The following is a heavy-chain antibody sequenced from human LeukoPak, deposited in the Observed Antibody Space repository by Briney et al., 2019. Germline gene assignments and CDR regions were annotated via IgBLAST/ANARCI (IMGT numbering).Heavy chain of an antibody. CDR3: ARAVGYNFGRAHFDY. Sequence: SETLSLTCAVYGGSFSGYYWSWIRQPPGKGLEWIGNIYYDGTTYHNPSLKSRVSISVDTSKNQFSLQLTSVTAADTAVYYCARAVGYNFGRAHFDYWGQGTLVTVSS. CDR2: IYYDGTT. V-gene: IGHV4-34*01. D-gene: IGHD5-24*01. J-gene: IGHJ4*02. CDR1: GGSFSGYY.